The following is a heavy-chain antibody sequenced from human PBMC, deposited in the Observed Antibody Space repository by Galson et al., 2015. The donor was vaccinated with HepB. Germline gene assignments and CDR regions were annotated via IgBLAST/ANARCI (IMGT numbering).Heavy chain of an antibody. CDR2: ISAYNGNT. CDR1: GFIFTNYG. V-gene: IGHV1-18*01. CDR3: ARHTYCVGDCFYFDY. D-gene: IGHD2-21*02. J-gene: IGHJ4*02. Sequence: SVKVSCKASGFIFTNYGITWLRQAPGQGLEWMGWISAYNGNTNYAQKLQGRVTMTTDTSTSTAYMELRSLTSDDTAVYYCARHTYCVGDCFYFDYWGQGTLVTVSS.